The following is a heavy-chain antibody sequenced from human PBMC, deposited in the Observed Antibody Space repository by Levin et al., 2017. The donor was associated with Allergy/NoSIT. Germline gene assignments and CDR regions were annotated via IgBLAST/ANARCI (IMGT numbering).Heavy chain of an antibody. CDR1: GLTFSKSG. CDR3: ARDRGVRDMDV. J-gene: IGHJ6*03. CDR2: IWSDGSNK. Sequence: PGGSLRLSCAVSGLTFSKSGMHWVRQAPGKGLEWVAMIWSDGSNKYYADSVKGRFTISRDNSMDTLYLQMNTLRAGDTAVYYCARDRGVRDMDVWGKGTTVTVSS. D-gene: IGHD3-10*01. V-gene: IGHV3-33*01.